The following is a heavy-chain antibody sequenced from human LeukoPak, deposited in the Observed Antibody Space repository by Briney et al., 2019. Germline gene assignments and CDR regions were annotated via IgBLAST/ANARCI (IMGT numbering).Heavy chain of an antibody. Sequence: GASVKVSCKASGYTFTSYAMHWVRQAPGQRLERMGWINAGNGNTKYSQKFQGRVTITRDTSASTAYMELSSLRSEDTAVYYCARAFWNYDGMDVWGQGTTVTVSS. CDR2: INAGNGNT. CDR1: GYTFTSYA. V-gene: IGHV1-3*01. CDR3: ARAFWNYDGMDV. J-gene: IGHJ6*02. D-gene: IGHD2/OR15-2a*01.